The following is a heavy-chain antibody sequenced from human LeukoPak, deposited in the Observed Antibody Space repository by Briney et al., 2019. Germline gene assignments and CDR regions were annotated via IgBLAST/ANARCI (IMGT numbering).Heavy chain of an antibody. CDR2: ISYDGSNK. Sequence: GGSLRLSCAASGFTFSSYAMHWVRQAPGKGLEWVAVISYDGSNKYYADSVKGRFTISRDNSKNTLYLQMNSLRAEDMAVYYCARSNLGSGWSIAPFDYWGQGTLVTVSS. V-gene: IGHV3-30-3*01. CDR1: GFTFSSYA. J-gene: IGHJ4*02. CDR3: ARSNLGSGWSIAPFDY. D-gene: IGHD6-19*01.